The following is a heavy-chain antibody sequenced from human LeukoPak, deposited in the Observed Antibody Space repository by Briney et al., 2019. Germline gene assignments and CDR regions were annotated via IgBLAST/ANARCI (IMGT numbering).Heavy chain of an antibody. Sequence: PGGSLRLSCTAPGFTFSSYAIHWLRQAAGKGLEWVALVWHDGSNRYYADSVKGRFTISRDNSKNTVYLQMNSLRAEDTAVYYCARQLFGSGSCPDYWGQGTLVTVSS. CDR3: ARQLFGSGSCPDY. CDR1: GFTFSSYA. D-gene: IGHD3-10*01. J-gene: IGHJ4*02. CDR2: VWHDGSNR. V-gene: IGHV3-33*01.